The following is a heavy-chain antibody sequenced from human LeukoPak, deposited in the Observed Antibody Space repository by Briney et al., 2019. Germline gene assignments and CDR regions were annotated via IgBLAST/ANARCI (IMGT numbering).Heavy chain of an antibody. CDR3: ATVSRDSSSSLPY. D-gene: IGHD6-6*01. Sequence: GASVKVSRMVSGYTLTELSMHWVRQAPGKGLEWMGTFDPEDGETIHAQKFQGRVIVTEDTSTDTAYLELSSLRSGDTAVYYCATVSRDSSSSLPYWGQGTLVTVSS. CDR1: GYTLTELS. J-gene: IGHJ4*02. V-gene: IGHV1-24*01. CDR2: FDPEDGET.